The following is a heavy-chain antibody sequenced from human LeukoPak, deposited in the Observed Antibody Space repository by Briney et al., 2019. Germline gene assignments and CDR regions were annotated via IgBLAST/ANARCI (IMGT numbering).Heavy chain of an antibody. Sequence: ASVKVSCKASGYTFTSYGISWVRQAPGQGLEWMGWISAYNGNTNYAQKLQGRVTMTTDTSTSTAYMELRSLRSDDTAVYYCARAPIVLMVYASYYYYYYMDVWGKGTTVTVSS. D-gene: IGHD2-8*01. CDR2: ISAYNGNT. CDR1: GYTFTSYG. V-gene: IGHV1-18*01. CDR3: ARAPIVLMVYASYYYYYYMDV. J-gene: IGHJ6*03.